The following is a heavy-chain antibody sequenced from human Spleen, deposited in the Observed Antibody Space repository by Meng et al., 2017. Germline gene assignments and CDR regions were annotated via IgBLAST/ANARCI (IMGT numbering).Heavy chain of an antibody. V-gene: IGHV1-2*02. CDR1: GYTFTDYY. CDR2: INPNSGGT. J-gene: IGHJ4*02. D-gene: IGHD2-2*01. Sequence: ASVKVSCKASGYTFTDYYIHWVRQAPGQGLEWVAWINPNSGGTKYAEKFQGRVSMTRDTSISTAYMELNRLRSDDTAVYYCARDYCTTTSCYEAYWGQGTLVTVSS. CDR3: ARDYCTTTSCYEAY.